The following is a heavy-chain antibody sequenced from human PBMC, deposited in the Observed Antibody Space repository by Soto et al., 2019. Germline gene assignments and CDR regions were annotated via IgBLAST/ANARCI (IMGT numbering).Heavy chain of an antibody. CDR2: IIPNFGTA. CDR1: GGTFSSYA. D-gene: IGHD6-13*01. Sequence: SVKVSCKASGGTFSSYAISWVRQAPGQGLEWMGGIIPNFGTANYAQKFQGRVTITADESTSTAYMELSSLRSEDTAVYYCARLRFQYSSSWYDAFDIWGQGTMVTVSS. J-gene: IGHJ3*02. CDR3: ARLRFQYSSSWYDAFDI. V-gene: IGHV1-69*13.